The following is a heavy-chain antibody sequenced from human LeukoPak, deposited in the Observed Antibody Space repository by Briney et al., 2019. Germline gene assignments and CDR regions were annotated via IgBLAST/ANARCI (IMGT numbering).Heavy chain of an antibody. CDR3: ARDQEGFDY. J-gene: IGHJ4*02. CDR1: GYTFTDYY. Sequence: ASVKVSCKASGYTFTDYYIHWVRQAPGQGLEWMGMIYPRDGSTSYAQKFQGRVTVTRDTSTSTVHMELSGLRSEDTAVYYCARDQEGFDYWGQGTLVTVSS. CDR2: IYPRDGST. V-gene: IGHV1-46*01.